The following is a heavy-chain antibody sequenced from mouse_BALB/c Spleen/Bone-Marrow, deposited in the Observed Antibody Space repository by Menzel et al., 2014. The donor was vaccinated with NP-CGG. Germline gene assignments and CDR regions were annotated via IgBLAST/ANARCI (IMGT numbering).Heavy chain of an antibody. CDR1: GFSLTTYG. V-gene: IGHV2-9*02. CDR2: IWAGGST. J-gene: IGHJ2*01. Sequence: VMLVESGPGLVAPSQSLSITCTVSGFSLTTYGVHWVRQPPGKGLEWLGVIWAGGSTNYTSALMSGLSISKDNSKSQVFLKMNSLQTDDTAMYYCARGVRHFDYWGQGTALTVSS. CDR3: ARGVRHFDY.